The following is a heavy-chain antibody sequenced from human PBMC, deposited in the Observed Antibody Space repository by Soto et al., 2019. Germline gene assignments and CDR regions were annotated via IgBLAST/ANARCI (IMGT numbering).Heavy chain of an antibody. CDR3: TRRTSGYFGY. CDR1: GFTFSDYT. V-gene: IGHV3-23*03. Sequence: EVQLLESGGGLVQPGGSLTLSCAASGFTFSDYTMSWVRQAPGKVLECISVILSDYNTYYADSVRGRFTISRDNSKNTLYLEMTGLRAEDTAVYFCTRRTSGYFGYWGQGALVTVSS. J-gene: IGHJ4*02. CDR2: ILSDYNT. D-gene: IGHD6-19*01.